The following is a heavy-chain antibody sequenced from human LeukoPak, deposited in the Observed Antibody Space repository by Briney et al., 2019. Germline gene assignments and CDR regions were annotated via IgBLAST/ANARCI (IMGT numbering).Heavy chain of an antibody. CDR2: IYSGGDT. D-gene: IGHD6-13*01. J-gene: IGHJ4*02. CDR3: TTDPSGGILSSSWGDDY. CDR1: GITVSSNY. Sequence: PGGSLRLSCAASGITVSSNYMSWVRQAPGKGLEWVSVIYSGGDTYYADSAKGRFTISRDNSKNTLYLQMNSLKTEDTAVYYCTTDPSGGILSSSWGDDYWGQGTLVTVSS. V-gene: IGHV3-66*01.